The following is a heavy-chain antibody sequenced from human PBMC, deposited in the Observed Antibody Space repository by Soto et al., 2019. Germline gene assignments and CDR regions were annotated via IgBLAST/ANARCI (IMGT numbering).Heavy chain of an antibody. J-gene: IGHJ5*02. CDR2: ISGSGGST. D-gene: IGHD3-3*01. CDR1: GFTFSSYA. Sequence: GGSLRLSCAASGFTFSSYAMSWVRQAPGKGLEWVSAISGSGGSTYYADSVKGRFTISRDNSKNTLYLQMNSLRAEDTAVYYCAKGEYYDFWSAPRDWFDPWGQGTLVTVSS. V-gene: IGHV3-23*01. CDR3: AKGEYYDFWSAPRDWFDP.